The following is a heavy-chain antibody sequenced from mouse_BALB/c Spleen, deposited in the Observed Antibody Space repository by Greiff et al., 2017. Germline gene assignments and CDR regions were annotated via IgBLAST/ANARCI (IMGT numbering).Heavy chain of an antibody. Sequence: VQLQQSGAELVRPGTSVKISCKASGYTFTNYWLGWVKQRPGHGLEWIGDIYPGGGYTNYNEKFKGKATLTADTSSSTAYMQLSSLTSEDSAVYFCARHGSSSRYFDVWGAGTTVTVSS. CDR1: GYTFTNYW. J-gene: IGHJ1*01. D-gene: IGHD1-1*01. CDR3: ARHGSSSRYFDV. CDR2: IYPGGGYT. V-gene: IGHV1-63*02.